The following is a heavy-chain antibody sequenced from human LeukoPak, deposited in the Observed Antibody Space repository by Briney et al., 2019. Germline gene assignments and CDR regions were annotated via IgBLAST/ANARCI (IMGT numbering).Heavy chain of an antibody. Sequence: GPSDNVSCKASGFTFTSSAVQWVRQARGQRLECIGWIVDSSGNANYAQKFQERVTITRDMSTSTAYMELSSLRSEDTAVYYCAASPDYYDSSGYSYYFDYWGQGTLVTVSS. J-gene: IGHJ4*02. CDR3: AASPDYYDSSGYSYYFDY. CDR1: GFTFTSSA. V-gene: IGHV1-58*01. D-gene: IGHD3-22*01. CDR2: IVDSSGNA.